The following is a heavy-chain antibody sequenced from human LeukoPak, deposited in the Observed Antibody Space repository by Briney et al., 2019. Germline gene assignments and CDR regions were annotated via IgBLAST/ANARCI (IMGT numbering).Heavy chain of an antibody. D-gene: IGHD6-13*01. CDR3: ARIISSWYYLDY. V-gene: IGHV3-21*01. J-gene: IGHJ4*02. CDR1: GFTFSTFG. CDR2: ISSSSSYI. Sequence: GSLRLSCAASGFTFSTFGINWVRQAPGKGLEWVSSISSSSSYIYYAESVKGRFTISRDNAKNSLYLQMNSLRAEDTAVYYCARIISSWYYLDYWGQGTLVTVSS.